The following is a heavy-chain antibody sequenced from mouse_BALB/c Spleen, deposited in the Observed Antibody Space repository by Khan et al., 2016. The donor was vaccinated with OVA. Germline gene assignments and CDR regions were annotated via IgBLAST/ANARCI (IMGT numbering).Heavy chain of an antibody. CDR2: IWGGGGT. CDR1: GFSLSRYN. Sequence: QVQLKQSGPGLVAPSQSLSITCTVSGFSLSRYNIHWVRQPPGKGLEWLGMIWGGGGTDYNSTLKSRLSISKNNSKSQVFVKMIRLQTDDRAMYYCARDYNRYEGYYAMDYRGQGTTVTVSA. J-gene: IGHJ4*01. V-gene: IGHV2-6-4*01. D-gene: IGHD2-14*01. CDR3: ARDYNRYEGYYAMDY.